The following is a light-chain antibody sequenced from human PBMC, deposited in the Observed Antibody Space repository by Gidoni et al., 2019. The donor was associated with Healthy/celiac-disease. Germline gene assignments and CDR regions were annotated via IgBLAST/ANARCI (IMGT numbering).Light chain of an antibody. CDR1: SSNIGAGYD. V-gene: IGLV1-40*01. CDR3: QSYDSSLSGLVV. CDR2: GNS. Sequence: VLTQPPSVSGAPGQTVTISCTGSSSNIGAGYDVHWYQQLPGTAPKLLIYGNSNRPSGVPDRFSGSKSGTSASLAITGLQAEDEADYYCQSYDSSLSGLVVFGGGTKLTVL. J-gene: IGLJ2*01.